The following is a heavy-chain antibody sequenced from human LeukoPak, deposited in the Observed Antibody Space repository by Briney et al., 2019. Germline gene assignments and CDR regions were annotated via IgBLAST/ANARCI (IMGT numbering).Heavy chain of an antibody. Sequence: SETRSLTCAKYGGSFSSDYWGWLRKPPGKGLEWIGEINHSGSTNYNTSLKSRVTISVDTSKNQFSLKLSSVTAADTAVYYCARQYSSGWYHFDYWGQGTLVTVSS. CDR3: ARQYSSGWYHFDY. CDR2: INHSGST. V-gene: IGHV4-34*01. D-gene: IGHD6-19*01. J-gene: IGHJ4*02. CDR1: GGSFSSDY.